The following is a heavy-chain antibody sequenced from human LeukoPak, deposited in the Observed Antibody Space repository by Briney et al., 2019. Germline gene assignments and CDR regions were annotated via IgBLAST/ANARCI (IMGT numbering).Heavy chain of an antibody. CDR3: ARGRVGTRAFDP. J-gene: IGHJ5*02. CDR2: ISGSGGST. Sequence: GGSLRLSCAASGFTFSSYAMSWVRQAPGKGLEWVSAISGSGGSTYYADSVKGRFTISRDNSKNTLYLQMNSLRAEDTAVYYCARGRVGTRAFDPWGQGTLVTVSS. CDR1: GFTFSSYA. D-gene: IGHD1-26*01. V-gene: IGHV3-23*01.